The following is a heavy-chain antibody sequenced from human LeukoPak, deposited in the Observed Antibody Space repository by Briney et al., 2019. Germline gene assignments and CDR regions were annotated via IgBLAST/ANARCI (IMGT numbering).Heavy chain of an antibody. V-gene: IGHV5-51*01. CDR2: IYPGDSAT. Sequence: RGESLKISCKGSGYSFTSYWIGWVRQMPGKGLEWMGIIYPGDSATRYSPSFQGQVTISADESISTAYLQWSSLKASDTAMYYCARPNYYGSGSSYYFDYWGQGTLVTVSS. J-gene: IGHJ4*02. CDR1: GYSFTSYW. D-gene: IGHD3-10*01. CDR3: ARPNYYGSGSSYYFDY.